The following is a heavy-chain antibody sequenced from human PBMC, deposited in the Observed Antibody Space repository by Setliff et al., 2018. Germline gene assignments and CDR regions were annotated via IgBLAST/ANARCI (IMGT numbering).Heavy chain of an antibody. Sequence: GESLKISCKGSGYSFTSYWIGWVRQMPGKGLEWMGIIYPGDSDTRYSPSFQGQVTISADKSISTAYLQWSNLKASDNAIYYWARSLVGATYSVYFDYWGQGALVTVSS. CDR1: GYSFTSYW. V-gene: IGHV5-51*01. CDR3: ARSLVGATYSVYFDY. CDR2: IYPGDSDT. D-gene: IGHD1-26*01. J-gene: IGHJ4*02.